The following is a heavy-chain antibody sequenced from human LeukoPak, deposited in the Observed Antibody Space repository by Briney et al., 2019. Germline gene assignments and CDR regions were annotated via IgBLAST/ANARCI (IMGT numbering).Heavy chain of an antibody. CDR3: AREMIQLPGYFDY. J-gene: IGHJ4*02. CDR2: IYSGGNT. CDR1: GLTLSSNY. D-gene: IGHD5-18*01. V-gene: IGHV3-53*01. Sequence: GGSLRLSCAASGLTLSSNYMSWVRQAPGKGVEGVSVIYSGGNTFYTDSVKGRFTISRDNSKNTLYLQMNSLRAEDTAVYYCAREMIQLPGYFDYWGQGTLVTVSS.